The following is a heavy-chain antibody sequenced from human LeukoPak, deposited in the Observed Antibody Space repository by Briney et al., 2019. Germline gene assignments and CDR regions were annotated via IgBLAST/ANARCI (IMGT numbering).Heavy chain of an antibody. V-gene: IGHV3-30*01. D-gene: IGHD6-13*01. CDR3: ARGAAAAPHGRTYYYYMDV. Sequence: GRSLRLSCAASGFTFSSYAMHWVRQAPGKGLEWVAVISYDGSNKYYADSVKGRFTISRDNSKNTLYLQMNSLRAEYTAVYYCARGAAAAPHGRTYYYYMDVWGKGTTVTVSS. J-gene: IGHJ6*03. CDR2: ISYDGSNK. CDR1: GFTFSSYA.